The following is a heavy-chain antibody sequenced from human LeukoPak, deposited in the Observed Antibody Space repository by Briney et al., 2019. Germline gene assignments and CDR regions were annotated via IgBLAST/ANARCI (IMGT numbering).Heavy chain of an antibody. CDR1: GYTFTSYG. V-gene: IGHV1-18*01. Sequence: ASVKVSCKASGYTFTSYGISWVRQAPGQGLGWMGWITAYNSNTNYAQKCQGRVTMTTDSSTRTASMGLRSLRSYDTAVYYCARGRLSHGSSTSCYLGPAVWWGQGTLVTVPS. D-gene: IGHD2-2*01. CDR3: ARGRLSHGSSTSCYLGPAVW. J-gene: IGHJ4*02. CDR2: ITAYNSNT.